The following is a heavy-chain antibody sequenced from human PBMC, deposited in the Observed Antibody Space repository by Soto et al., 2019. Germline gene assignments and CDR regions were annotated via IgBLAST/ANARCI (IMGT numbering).Heavy chain of an antibody. J-gene: IGHJ6*02. Sequence: GGSLRLSCAASGFTFSDYEMNWVRQAPGKGLEWVSYISGSGKTIYYADSVKGRFTISRDNAKNSVYLQMNSLRAEVTAVYYCASGVYYYYGMDVWGQGTTVTVSS. CDR1: GFTFSDYE. CDR2: ISGSGKTI. D-gene: IGHD2-8*01. CDR3: ASGVYYYYGMDV. V-gene: IGHV3-48*03.